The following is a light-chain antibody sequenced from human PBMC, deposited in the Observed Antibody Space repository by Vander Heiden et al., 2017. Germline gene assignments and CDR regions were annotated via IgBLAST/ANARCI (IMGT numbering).Light chain of an antibody. Sequence: SNVLTQPPSVSVAPGQTARVTRDGFNMGGRSVHWYQPKPGQAPVMVVYDDRDRPSGIPERFSGSNSASTATLTISRVEAGDEADYYCQVWDSSSDHVVFGGGTKLTVL. CDR1: NMGGRS. V-gene: IGLV3-21*02. CDR3: QVWDSSSDHVV. CDR2: DDR. J-gene: IGLJ2*01.